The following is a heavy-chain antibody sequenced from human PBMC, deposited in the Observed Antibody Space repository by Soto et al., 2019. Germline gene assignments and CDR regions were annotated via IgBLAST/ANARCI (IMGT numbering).Heavy chain of an antibody. CDR2: IYYSGTT. Sequence: QVQLQESGPGLVQPSQTLSLTCTVSGDSISSGDYYWSWVRQSPGNGLEWIGCIYYSGTTYYNPSPETRLTMSVDTSMNQFSLRLNSVTAADTAMYFCARDFKRYSSSPGPLESWGQGNLVTVSS. V-gene: IGHV4-30-4*01. D-gene: IGHD6-6*01. CDR3: ARDFKRYSSSPGPLES. CDR1: GDSISSGDYY. J-gene: IGHJ4*02.